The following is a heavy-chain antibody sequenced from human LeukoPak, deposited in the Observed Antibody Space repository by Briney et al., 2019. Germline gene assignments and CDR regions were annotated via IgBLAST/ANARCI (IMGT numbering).Heavy chain of an antibody. Sequence: ASVKVSCKASGYTFTSYGISWVRQAPGQGLEWMGWISAYYGNTNYAQKLQGRVTMTTDTSTSTAYMELRSLRSDDTAVYYCARVLDIVVVPAAIFDYWGQGTLVTVSS. CDR1: GYTFTSYG. J-gene: IGHJ4*02. V-gene: IGHV1-18*01. CDR2: ISAYYGNT. D-gene: IGHD2-2*02. CDR3: ARVLDIVVVPAAIFDY.